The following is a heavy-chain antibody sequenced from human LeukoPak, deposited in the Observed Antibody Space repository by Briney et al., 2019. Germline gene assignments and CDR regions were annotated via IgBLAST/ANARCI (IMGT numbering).Heavy chain of an antibody. D-gene: IGHD5-24*01. Sequence: ASVKVSCKASGGTFSSYAISWVRQAPGQGLEWMGGIIPIFGTANYAQKFQGRVTITTDESTSTAYMELSSLRSEDTAVYCCAREEIGRDGYNYFDYWGQGTLVTVSS. V-gene: IGHV1-69*05. CDR1: GGTFSSYA. CDR2: IIPIFGTA. CDR3: AREEIGRDGYNYFDY. J-gene: IGHJ4*02.